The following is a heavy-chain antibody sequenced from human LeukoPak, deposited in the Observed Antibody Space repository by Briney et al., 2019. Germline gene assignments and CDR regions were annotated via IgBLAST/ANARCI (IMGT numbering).Heavy chain of an antibody. CDR2: ISAYNGNT. V-gene: IGHV1-18*01. D-gene: IGHD3-10*01. CDR3: ARARFREFDFDY. J-gene: IGHJ4*02. CDR1: GYTFTSYG. Sequence: ASVKVSCKASGYTFTSYGISWVRQALGQGLEWMGWISAYNGNTNYAQKLQGRVTMTTDTSTSTAYMELRSLRSDDTAVYYCARARFREFDFDYWGQGTLVTVSS.